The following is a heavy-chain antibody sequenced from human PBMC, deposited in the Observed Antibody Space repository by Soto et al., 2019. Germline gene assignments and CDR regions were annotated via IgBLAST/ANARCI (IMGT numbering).Heavy chain of an antibody. D-gene: IGHD2-2*01. Sequence: GASVKVSCKASGGTFSGYAISWVRQAPGQGLEWMGGIIPIFGTANYAQKFQGRVTITADESTSTAYMELSSLRSEDTAVYYCARDTYCSSTSCYFGCWGQGTLVTVSS. J-gene: IGHJ4*02. CDR3: ARDTYCSSTSCYFGC. V-gene: IGHV1-69*13. CDR2: IIPIFGTA. CDR1: GGTFSGYA.